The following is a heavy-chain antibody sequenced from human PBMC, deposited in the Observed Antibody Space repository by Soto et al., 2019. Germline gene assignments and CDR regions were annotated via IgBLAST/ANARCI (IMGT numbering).Heavy chain of an antibody. CDR3: ARGTPKYYDFWSGYPENYYYYGMDV. J-gene: IGHJ6*02. Sequence: ASVKVSCKASGGTFSSYAISWVRQAPGQGLEWMGGIIPVFGTANYAQKFQGRVTITADESTSTAYMELSSLRSEDTAVYYCARGTPKYYDFWSGYPENYYYYGMDVWGQGTTVTVSS. CDR2: IIPVFGTA. V-gene: IGHV1-69*13. CDR1: GGTFSSYA. D-gene: IGHD3-3*01.